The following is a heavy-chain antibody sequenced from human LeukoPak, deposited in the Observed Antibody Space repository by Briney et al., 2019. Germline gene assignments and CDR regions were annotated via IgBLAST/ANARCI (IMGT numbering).Heavy chain of an antibody. Sequence: PSETLSLTCTVSGGSISSSRYYWGWIRQPPGKGLEWIGSIYYSGSTYYNPSLKSRVTISVDTSKNQFSLKLSSVTAADTAVFYCASLDPKLTWVDSWGQGTLVTVSS. J-gene: IGHJ4*02. CDR2: IYYSGST. CDR3: ASLDPKLTWVDS. V-gene: IGHV4-39*01. CDR1: GGSISSSRYY. D-gene: IGHD1-1*01.